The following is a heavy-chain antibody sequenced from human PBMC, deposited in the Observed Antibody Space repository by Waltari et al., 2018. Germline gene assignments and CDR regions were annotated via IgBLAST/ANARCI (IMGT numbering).Heavy chain of an antibody. D-gene: IGHD1-7*01. V-gene: IGHV4-4*07. CDR3: ARGAELQRNYFYYYYGMDV. Sequence: QVQLQESGPGLVKPSETLSLTCTVSGGSISSYYWSWIRQPAGKGLEWIGRIYTSGSTNYNPALKSRVTMSVDTSKNQFSLKLSSVNAADTAVYYWARGAELQRNYFYYYYGMDVWGQGTTVTVSS. J-gene: IGHJ6*02. CDR1: GGSISSYY. CDR2: IYTSGST.